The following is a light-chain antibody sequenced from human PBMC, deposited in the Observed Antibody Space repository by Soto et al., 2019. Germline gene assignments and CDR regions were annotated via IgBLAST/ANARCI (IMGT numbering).Light chain of an antibody. CDR1: QSISNY. V-gene: IGKV1-39*01. Sequence: DIQMTQSPSSLSASVGDRVTITCRASQSISNYLNWYQQKPGKAPKLLMYGASSLQSGVPSKFSGSGSDTGFTLTISSLQPEDSATYFCQQYHSYPVTFGGGTKVEIK. CDR2: GAS. J-gene: IGKJ4*01. CDR3: QQYHSYPVT.